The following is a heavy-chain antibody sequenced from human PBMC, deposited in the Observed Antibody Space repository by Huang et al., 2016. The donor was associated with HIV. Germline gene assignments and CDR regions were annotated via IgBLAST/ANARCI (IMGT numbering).Heavy chain of an antibody. CDR1: GGSFSGYY. CDR3: ARERMMSWLDDHDAFDI. D-gene: IGHD1-1*01. J-gene: IGHJ3*02. Sequence: QVQLQQWGAGLLKPSETLSLTCAVYGGSFSGYYWSWIRPSPGKGREWIGEINHSGSTNYTPSLKSRLTISVDTSKNQFSLKLSSVTAADTAVYYCARERMMSWLDDHDAFDIWGQGTMVTVSS. CDR2: INHSGST. V-gene: IGHV4-34*01.